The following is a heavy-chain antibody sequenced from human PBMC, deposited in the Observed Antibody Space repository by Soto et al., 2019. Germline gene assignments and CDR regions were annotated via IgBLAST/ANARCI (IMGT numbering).Heavy chain of an antibody. D-gene: IGHD5-12*01. CDR1: GYTFTIYY. CDR2: INPSGGST. V-gene: IGHV1-46*01. CDR3: ARGNVEMATDAFDI. Sequence: ASVKVSCKASGYTFTIYYMHCVRQAPVQGLEWMGIINPSGGSTSYAQKFQGRVTMTRDTSTSTVYMELSSLRSEDTAVYYCARGNVEMATDAFDIWGQGTMVTV. J-gene: IGHJ3*02.